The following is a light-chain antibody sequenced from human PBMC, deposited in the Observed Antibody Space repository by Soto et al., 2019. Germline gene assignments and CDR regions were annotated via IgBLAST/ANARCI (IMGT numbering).Light chain of an antibody. CDR1: QSVSSSY. V-gene: IGKV3-20*01. CDR3: QQYGSSPEWT. J-gene: IGKJ1*01. CDR2: GAS. Sequence: EIVLTQSPGTLSLSPGERATLSCRASQSVSSSYLAWYQQKPGQAPRLLIYGASSRATGIPDRFSGSGSGTDFTLNISRLEPEDFAVYYCQQYGSSPEWTFGQGNKVDIK.